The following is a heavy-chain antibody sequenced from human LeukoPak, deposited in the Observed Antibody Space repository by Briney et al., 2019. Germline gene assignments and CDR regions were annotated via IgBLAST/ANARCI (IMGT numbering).Heavy chain of an antibody. J-gene: IGHJ4*02. CDR3: ARSVDTAMAPDY. CDR1: GFTFSHYP. CDR2: ISYDGSNK. V-gene: IGHV3-30*04. D-gene: IGHD5-18*01. Sequence: GGSLRLSCAASGFTFSHYPMHWVRQAPGKGLEWVAVISYDGSNKYYADSVKGRFTISRDNSKNTLYLQMNSLRAEDTAVYYCARSVDTAMAPDYWGQGTLVTVSS.